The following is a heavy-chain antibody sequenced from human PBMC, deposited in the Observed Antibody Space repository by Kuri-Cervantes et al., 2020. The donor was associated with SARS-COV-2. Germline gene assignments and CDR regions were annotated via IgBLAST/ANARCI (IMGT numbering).Heavy chain of an antibody. CDR2: INAGSGNT. V-gene: IGHV1-3*01. CDR3: AREYYDSSGYYYYYYYGMDV. D-gene: IGHD3-22*01. J-gene: IGHJ6*02. Sequence: ASVKVSCKASGFTFTSSAVHWVRQAPGQRLEWMGWINAGSGNTKYSQKFQGRVTITRDTSASTAYMELSSLRSEDTAVYYCAREYYDSSGYYYYYYYGMDVWGQGTTVTVSS. CDR1: GFTFTSSA.